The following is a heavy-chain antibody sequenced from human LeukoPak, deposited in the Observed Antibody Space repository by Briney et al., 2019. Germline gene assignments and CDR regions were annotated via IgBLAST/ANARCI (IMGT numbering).Heavy chain of an antibody. CDR1: GFTFSNAW. CDR3: TTAITGYSYGYPGWFDP. J-gene: IGHJ5*02. CDR2: IKSKTDGGTT. V-gene: IGHV3-15*01. Sequence: GGSLRLSCAASGFTFSNAWMSWVRQAPGKGLEWVGRIKSKTDGGTTDYAAPVKGRFTISRDDSKNTLYLQMNSLKTEDTAVYYCTTAITGYSYGYPGWFDPWGQGTLVTVSS. D-gene: IGHD5-18*01.